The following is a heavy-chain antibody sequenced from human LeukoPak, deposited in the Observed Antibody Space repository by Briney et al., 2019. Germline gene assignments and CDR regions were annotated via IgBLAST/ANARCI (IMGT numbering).Heavy chain of an antibody. D-gene: IGHD2-2*01. V-gene: IGHV4-38-2*01. J-gene: IGHJ4*02. CDR1: GFSISSGYY. Sequence: PSETLSLTCAVSGFSISSGYYWGWIRQPPGKGLAWIGSIYHSGSTYYNPSLKSRVTISVDTSKYQFSLKLSSVTAADTAAYYCAGGLAYCSSTSCHDYWGQGTLVTVSS. CDR2: IYHSGST. CDR3: AGGLAYCSSTSCHDY.